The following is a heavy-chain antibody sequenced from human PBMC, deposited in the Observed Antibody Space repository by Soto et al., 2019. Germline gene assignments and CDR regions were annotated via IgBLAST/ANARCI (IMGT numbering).Heavy chain of an antibody. CDR1: GESCRGYY. CDR2: INDSGST. D-gene: IGHD3-3*01. Sequence: QVQLQQRGAGLLKPSETLSLTCGVAGESCRGYYWTWIRQPPGKGLEWIGEINDSGSTNHKPSLKRRVTMSIDTSKNQFSLNLRSVTAADTGVYYCSKGGRFPEARYYFLDVWGNGTTVTVSS. CDR3: SKGGRFPEARYYFLDV. V-gene: IGHV4-34*01. J-gene: IGHJ6*03.